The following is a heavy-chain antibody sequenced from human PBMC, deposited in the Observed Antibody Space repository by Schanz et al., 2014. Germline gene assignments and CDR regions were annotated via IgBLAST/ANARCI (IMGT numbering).Heavy chain of an antibody. CDR3: ARGVHGSSLQKGLQF. Sequence: EVKLVESGGGAVRPGGSLRLSCAASGFTLSSYWMHWVRQVPGKGLEWVSCTNGDGTNAKYADSVKGRFTISRDNAKNSGALPKRRLRIEDTAVYYCARGVHGSSLQKGLQFWGRGTLVIVSS. CDR2: TNGDGTNA. D-gene: IGHD3-10*01. J-gene: IGHJ1*01. V-gene: IGHV3-74*01. CDR1: GFTLSSYW.